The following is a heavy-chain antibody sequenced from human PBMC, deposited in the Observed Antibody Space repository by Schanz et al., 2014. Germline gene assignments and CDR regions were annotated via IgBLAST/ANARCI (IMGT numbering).Heavy chain of an antibody. CDR3: ARKMKLGVYGGKGHDSLDI. J-gene: IGHJ3*02. CDR1: GFTFTNYA. CDR2: ISDSGDTA. D-gene: IGHD4-17*01. V-gene: IGHV3-23*01. Sequence: EVQLLESGGGWVQPGGSLRLSCAASGFTFTNYAMSWVRQAPGKGLEWVSLISDSGDTAYYADSVKGRFTMSRDNAKNSVFLQMNSLRAEDTAVYYCARKMKLGVYGGKGHDSLDIWGQGTMVTVSS.